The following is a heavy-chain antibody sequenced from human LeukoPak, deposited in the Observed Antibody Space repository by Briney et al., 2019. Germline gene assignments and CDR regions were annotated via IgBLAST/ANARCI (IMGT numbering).Heavy chain of an antibody. D-gene: IGHD1-26*01. CDR1: GFTFDDYA. J-gene: IGHJ4*02. Sequence: PGRSLRLSCAASGFTFDDYAMHRVRQAPGKGLEWVSGISWNSGSIDYADSVKGRFTISRDNAKNSLYLQMNSLRPEDTAFYYCAKGTGRYWTFFDYWGQGTLVTVSS. CDR2: ISWNSGSI. V-gene: IGHV3-9*01. CDR3: AKGTGRYWTFFDY.